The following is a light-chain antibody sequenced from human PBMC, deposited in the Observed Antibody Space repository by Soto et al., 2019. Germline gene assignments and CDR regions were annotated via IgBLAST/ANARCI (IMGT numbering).Light chain of an antibody. CDR3: TSYTTTSPYV. J-gene: IGLJ1*01. Sequence: QSALTQPASVSGSPGQSITISCTGTSSDVGSYNYVSWYQHHPGKAPKLMIYEVSNRPSGVSNRFSGSKSGNTASLTISGLQAEDEADYYCTSYTTTSPYVFGPGTKLTVL. CDR1: SSDVGSYNY. CDR2: EVS. V-gene: IGLV2-14*01.